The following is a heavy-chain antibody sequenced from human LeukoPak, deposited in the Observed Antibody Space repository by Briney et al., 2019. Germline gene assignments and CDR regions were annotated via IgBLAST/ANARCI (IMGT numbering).Heavy chain of an antibody. V-gene: IGHV3-74*01. CDR1: GFTFTNYW. Sequence: GGSLRLSCAASGFTFTNYWMHWVRQAPGKGLVWVSRINSDGSSRNYADSVKGRFTISRDNAKNTLYLQMNSLRAEDTAVYYLSSGSPPCIAAGGDYWGQGTLVTVP. CDR2: INSDGSSR. J-gene: IGHJ4*02. D-gene: IGHD6-13*01. CDR3: SSGSPPCIAAGGDY.